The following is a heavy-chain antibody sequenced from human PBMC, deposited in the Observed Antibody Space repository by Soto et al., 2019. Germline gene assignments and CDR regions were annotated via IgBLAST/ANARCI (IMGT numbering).Heavy chain of an antibody. D-gene: IGHD6-25*01. CDR2: ISGSGGST. V-gene: IGHV3-23*01. CDR1: GFTFSTYA. CDR3: AKGASATVIAAGPTLFDY. Sequence: EGPLRRSCAASGFTFSTYAMSWVRQAPGKGLEWVSTISGSGGSTHYADSVKGRFTISRDNSKNTLYLQMNSLRAEDAAVYYCAKGASATVIAAGPTLFDYWGQGTMVTVSS. J-gene: IGHJ4*02.